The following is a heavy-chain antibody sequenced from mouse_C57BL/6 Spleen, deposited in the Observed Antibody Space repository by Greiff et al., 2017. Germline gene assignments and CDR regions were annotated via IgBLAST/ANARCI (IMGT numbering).Heavy chain of an antibody. CDR1: GYTFTSYW. D-gene: IGHD1-1*01. CDR2: IHPNSGST. Sequence: QVQLQQPGAELVKPGASVKLSCKASGYTFTSYWMHWVKQRPGQGLEWIGMIHPNSGSTNYNEKFKSKATLTVDKSSSTAYMQLSSLTSGGSAVYYCARLYYGRPAWFAYWGQGTLVTVSA. J-gene: IGHJ3*01. CDR3: ARLYYGRPAWFAY. V-gene: IGHV1-64*01.